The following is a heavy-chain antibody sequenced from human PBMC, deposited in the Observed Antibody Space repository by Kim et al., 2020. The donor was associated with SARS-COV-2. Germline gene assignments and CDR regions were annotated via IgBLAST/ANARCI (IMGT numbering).Heavy chain of an antibody. CDR3: ARDRWLQLDFDY. J-gene: IGHJ4*02. D-gene: IGHD5-12*01. Sequence: KYSQKFQGGVTITRDTSASTAYMELSSLRSEDTAVYYCARDRWLQLDFDYWGQGTLVTVSS. V-gene: IGHV1-3*01.